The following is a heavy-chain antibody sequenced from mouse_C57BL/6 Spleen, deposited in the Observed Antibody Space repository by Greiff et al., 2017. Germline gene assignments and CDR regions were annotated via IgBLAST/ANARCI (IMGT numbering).Heavy chain of an antibody. Sequence: EVMLVESGGGLVQPGGSMKLSCAASGFTFSDAWMDWVRQSPEKGLEWVAEIRNKANNHATYYAESVKGRFTISRDDSKSSVYLQMNSLRAEDTGIYYCTTLYYDYDWYFDVWGTGTTVTVSS. J-gene: IGHJ1*03. CDR1: GFTFSDAW. CDR3: TTLYYDYDWYFDV. CDR2: IRNKANNHAT. D-gene: IGHD2-4*01. V-gene: IGHV6-6*01.